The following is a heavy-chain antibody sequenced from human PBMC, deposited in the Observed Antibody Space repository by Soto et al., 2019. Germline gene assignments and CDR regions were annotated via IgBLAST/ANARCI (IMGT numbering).Heavy chain of an antibody. J-gene: IGHJ4*02. D-gene: IGHD1-1*01. CDR2: IYPSDSDT. CDR3: ARRQEHTSTFVFDY. V-gene: IGHV5-51*01. CDR1: GYNFASHW. Sequence: PGESLKISCKASGYNFASHWIGWVRQMPGKGLEWMGIIYPSDSDTRYSPSFQGQFTISADKSIRTAYLQWSSLKASDRAMYYCARRQEHTSTFVFDYWGLGTPVTVSS.